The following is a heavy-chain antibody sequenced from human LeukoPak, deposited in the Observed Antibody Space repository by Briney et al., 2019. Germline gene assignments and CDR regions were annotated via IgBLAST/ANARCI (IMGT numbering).Heavy chain of an antibody. CDR1: GYTFTSYG. CDR2: ISAYNGNT. J-gene: IGHJ5*02. V-gene: IGHV1-18*01. Sequence: ASVKVSCKASGYTFTSYGISWVRQAPGQGLEWMGWISAYNGNTNYAQKLQGRVTMTTDTSTSTAYMELRSLRSDDTAVYYCARDFSGEWEQVTGWWLDPWGQGTLVTVSS. CDR3: ARDFSGEWEQVTGWWLDP. D-gene: IGHD3-16*01.